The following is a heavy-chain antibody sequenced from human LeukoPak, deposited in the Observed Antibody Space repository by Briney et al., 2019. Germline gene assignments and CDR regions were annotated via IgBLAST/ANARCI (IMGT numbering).Heavy chain of an antibody. CDR2: IYPSGGST. J-gene: IGHJ5*02. D-gene: IGHD1-26*01. V-gene: IGHV1-46*01. CDR3: ASSSGGSYEDWFDP. CDR1: GYTFTSYY. Sequence: ASVKVSRKASGYTFTSYYMHWVRQAPGQGLEWMGVIYPSGGSTSYAQKFQGRVTMTRDTSTSTVYMELSSLRSEDTAVYYCASSSGGSYEDWFDPWGQGTLVTVSS.